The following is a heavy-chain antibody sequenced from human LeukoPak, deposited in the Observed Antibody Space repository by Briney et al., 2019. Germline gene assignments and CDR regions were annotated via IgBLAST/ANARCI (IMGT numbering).Heavy chain of an antibody. J-gene: IGHJ4*02. D-gene: IGHD5-18*01. CDR2: SGST. CDR3: AREQYSYGPKDY. Sequence: SETLSLTCTVSGYSISSGYYWGWIRQPPGKGLEWIGSGSTYYNPSLKSRVAISVDTSKNQFSLKLSSVTAADTAVYYCAREQYSYGPKDYWGQGTLVTVSS. CDR1: GYSISSGYY. V-gene: IGHV4-38-2*02.